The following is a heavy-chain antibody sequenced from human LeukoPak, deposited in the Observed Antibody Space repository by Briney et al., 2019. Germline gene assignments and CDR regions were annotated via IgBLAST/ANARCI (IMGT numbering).Heavy chain of an antibody. V-gene: IGHV1-18*01. J-gene: IGHJ4*02. Sequence: ASVKVSCKASGYTFTNYGISWVRQAPGQGLEWMGWISAYNGNTNYAQKFQGRVTITRNTSISTAYMELSSLRSEDTAVYYCASGPVGTLGYWGQGTLVTVSS. D-gene: IGHD1-1*01. CDR2: ISAYNGNT. CDR1: GYTFTNYG. CDR3: ASGPVGTLGY.